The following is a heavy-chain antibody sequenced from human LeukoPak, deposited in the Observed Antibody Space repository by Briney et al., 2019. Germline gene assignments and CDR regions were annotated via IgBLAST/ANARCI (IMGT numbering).Heavy chain of an antibody. CDR2: ISAYNGNT. CDR1: GYTFTSHC. D-gene: IGHD1-26*01. Sequence: ASVKVSYKPSGYTFTSHCIRWVRQAPGQGLEWMGWISAYNGNTNYAQKLQGRATMTTDTSTSTAYMELRSLRSDDTAVYYCARDRFVGATVRFDYWGQGTLVTVSS. J-gene: IGHJ4*02. V-gene: IGHV1-18*01. CDR3: ARDRFVGATVRFDY.